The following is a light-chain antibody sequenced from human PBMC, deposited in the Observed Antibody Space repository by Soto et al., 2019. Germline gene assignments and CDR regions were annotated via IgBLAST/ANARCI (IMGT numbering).Light chain of an antibody. CDR2: ATS. CDR1: QRVSSK. CDR3: QQYSEWPLT. V-gene: IGKV3-15*01. Sequence: EIVMTQSPATLSVSPGERATLSCGASQRVSSKLAWFQQQPGRAPRLLIYATSARATGIPARFSGSGSGTEFPLTISSLQSEDFAVYYCQQYSEWPLTFGGGTRVEIK. J-gene: IGKJ4*01.